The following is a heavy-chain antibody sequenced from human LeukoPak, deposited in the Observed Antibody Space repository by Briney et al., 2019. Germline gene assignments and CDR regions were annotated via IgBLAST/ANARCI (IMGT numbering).Heavy chain of an antibody. Sequence: ASVKVSCKASGYTFTGYYMHWVRQAPGQGLEWMGRISAYNGNTNYAQKLQGRVTMTTDTSTSTAYMELRSLRSDDTAVYYCARDPLKYYYDSSGYYYWGQGTLVTVSS. J-gene: IGHJ4*02. CDR2: ISAYNGNT. V-gene: IGHV1-18*04. CDR1: GYTFTGYY. CDR3: ARDPLKYYYDSSGYYY. D-gene: IGHD3-22*01.